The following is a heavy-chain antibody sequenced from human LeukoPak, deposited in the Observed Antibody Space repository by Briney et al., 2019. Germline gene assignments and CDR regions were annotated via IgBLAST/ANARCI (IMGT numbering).Heavy chain of an antibody. Sequence: ASVKVSCKASGYTFTSYDINWVRQATGQGLEWMGWMNPNSGNTGYAQKFQGRVTMTRDTSTSTVYMELSSLRSEDTAVYYGARVRGYSYGHFDYWGQGTLVTVSS. V-gene: IGHV1-8*02. CDR2: MNPNSGNT. CDR1: GYTFTSYD. J-gene: IGHJ4*02. D-gene: IGHD5-18*01. CDR3: ARVRGYSYGHFDY.